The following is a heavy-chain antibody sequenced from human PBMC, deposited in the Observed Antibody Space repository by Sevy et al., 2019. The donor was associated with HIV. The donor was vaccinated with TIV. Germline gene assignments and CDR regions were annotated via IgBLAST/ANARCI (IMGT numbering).Heavy chain of an antibody. CDR1: GFTFSSYD. Sequence: RLSCAASGFTFSSYDMHWVRQAPGKGLEWVAVISYDGSKKYCADSVKGRFTISRDNSKNTLYLQLNSLRAEDTAVYYCASLSYYDSSGFMPVPSDYWGQGTLVTVSS. D-gene: IGHD3-22*01. V-gene: IGHV3-30-3*01. J-gene: IGHJ4*02. CDR3: ASLSYYDSSGFMPVPSDY. CDR2: ISYDGSKK.